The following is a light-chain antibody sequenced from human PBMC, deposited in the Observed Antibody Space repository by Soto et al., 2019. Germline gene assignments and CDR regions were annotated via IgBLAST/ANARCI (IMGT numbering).Light chain of an antibody. CDR3: QQANSFPLT. V-gene: IGKV3-11*01. CDR2: DAS. J-gene: IGKJ4*01. Sequence: EIVLTQSPATLSLSPGERATLSCRASQSVNRYLAWYRQKPGQAPRLLIYDASNRATGIPARFSGSGSGTDFTLTISSLEPEDFATYYCQQANSFPLTFGGGTTVEIK. CDR1: QSVNRY.